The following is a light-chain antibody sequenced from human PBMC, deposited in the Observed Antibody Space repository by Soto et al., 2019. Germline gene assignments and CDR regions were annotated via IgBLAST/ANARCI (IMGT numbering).Light chain of an antibody. V-gene: IGKV3-15*01. CDR1: QSVSSN. J-gene: IGKJ2*01. CDR2: GAS. Sequence: EIVMTQSPATLSVSPGERATLSCRASQSVSSNLAWYQQKPGQAPRLLLYGASTSATGLPARFSGSGSGTEFTLTISSLQSEDFAVYYCQQYNNSPYTFGQGTKLEIK. CDR3: QQYNNSPYT.